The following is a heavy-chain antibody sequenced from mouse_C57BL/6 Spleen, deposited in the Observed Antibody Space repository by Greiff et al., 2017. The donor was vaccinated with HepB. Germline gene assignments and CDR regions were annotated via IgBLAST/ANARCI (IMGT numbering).Heavy chain of an antibody. CDR2: IYPGSGST. CDR1: GYTFTSYW. CDR3: ARKPYGSSLWFAY. D-gene: IGHD1-1*01. V-gene: IGHV1-55*01. Sequence: QVQLQQPGAELVKPGASVKMSCKASGYTFTSYWITWVKQRPGQGLEWIGDIYPGSGSTNYNEKFKSKATLTVDTSSSTAYMQLSSLTSEDSAVYYCARKPYGSSLWFAYWGQGTLVTVSA. J-gene: IGHJ3*01.